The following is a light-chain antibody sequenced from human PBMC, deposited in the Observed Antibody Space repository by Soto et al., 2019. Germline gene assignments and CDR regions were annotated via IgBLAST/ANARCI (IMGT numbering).Light chain of an antibody. CDR1: RSISNW. CDR2: QAS. J-gene: IGKJ3*01. CDR3: KHYNTYSWFT. Sequence: DIQMTQSPSTLSASVGDRVTITCRASRSISNWLAWYQQKPGTAPKLLIHQASSLERGVPSRFSGSGSGTEFTLTISSVQPDDFATYYCKHYNTYSWFTFGPGTKVDIK. V-gene: IGKV1-5*03.